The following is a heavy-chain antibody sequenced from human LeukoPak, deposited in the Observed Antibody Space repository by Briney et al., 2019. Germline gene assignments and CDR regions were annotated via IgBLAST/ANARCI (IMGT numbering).Heavy chain of an antibody. CDR1: GYTLTELS. CDR3: ARHGPGGYDILTGYYKDYYYYMDV. D-gene: IGHD3-9*01. Sequence: GASVKVSCKVSGYTLTELSMHWVRQAPGKGLEWMGGFDPEDGETIYAQKFQGRVTMTEDTSTDTAYMELSSLRSEDTAVYYCARHGPGGYDILTGYYKDYYYYMDVWGKGTTVTVSS. J-gene: IGHJ6*03. CDR2: FDPEDGET. V-gene: IGHV1-24*01.